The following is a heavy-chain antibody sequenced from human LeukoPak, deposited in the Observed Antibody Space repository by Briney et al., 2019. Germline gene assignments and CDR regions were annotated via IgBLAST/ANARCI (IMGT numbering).Heavy chain of an antibody. V-gene: IGHV3-23*01. J-gene: IGHJ4*02. CDR2: ISGSGGST. CDR3: AKAPLIVVVPAATLLDY. D-gene: IGHD2-2*01. Sequence: GGSLTLSCAASGFTFSSYAMSWVRQVPGKGLEWVSAISGSGGSTYYADSVKGRFTISRDNSKNTLYLQMNSLRAEDTAVYYCAKAPLIVVVPAATLLDYWGQGTLVTVSS. CDR1: GFTFSSYA.